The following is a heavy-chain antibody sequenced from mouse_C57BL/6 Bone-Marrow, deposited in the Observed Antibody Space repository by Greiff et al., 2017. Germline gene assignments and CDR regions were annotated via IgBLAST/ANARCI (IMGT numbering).Heavy chain of an antibody. J-gene: IGHJ1*03. Sequence: QVQLQQSGAELVKPGASVKMSCKASGYTFTSYWITWVKQRPGQGLEWIGDIYPGSGSTNYNETFKSKATLTVDTSSSPAYMQLSSLTSEDSAVYYCARGGIDSNYWYFDVWGTGTTVTVSS. CDR2: IYPGSGST. V-gene: IGHV1-55*01. D-gene: IGHD2-5*01. CDR1: GYTFTSYW. CDR3: ARGGIDSNYWYFDV.